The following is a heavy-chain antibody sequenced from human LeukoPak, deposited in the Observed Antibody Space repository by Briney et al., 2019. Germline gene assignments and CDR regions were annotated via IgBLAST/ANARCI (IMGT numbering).Heavy chain of an antibody. J-gene: IGHJ6*02. CDR3: ARLPVEITIFGVDTYYYYYGTDV. V-gene: IGHV3-7*02. CDR2: MNQAGSEK. D-gene: IGHD3-3*01. Sequence: GGSLRLSCAASGFTFSSYWMSWVRQAPGKGLEWVANMNQAGSEKYYVDSVKGRFTISRDNAKNSLSLQMNSLRAEDTAVYYCARLPVEITIFGVDTYYYYYGTDVWGQGTTVTVSS. CDR1: GFTFSSYW.